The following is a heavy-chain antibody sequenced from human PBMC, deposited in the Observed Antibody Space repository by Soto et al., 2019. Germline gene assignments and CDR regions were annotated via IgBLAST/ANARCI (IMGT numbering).Heavy chain of an antibody. Sequence: GGSLRLSCAASGFTFSSYAMSWVRQAPGKGLEWVSAVSCSGGSTYYADSVKGRFTISRDNSKNTLYLQMNSRRAEDTAVYYCAKGIHMNKYYFDYWGQGTLVTVSS. CDR3: AKGIHMNKYYFDY. CDR1: GFTFSSYA. J-gene: IGHJ4*02. CDR2: VSCSGGST. V-gene: IGHV3-23*01.